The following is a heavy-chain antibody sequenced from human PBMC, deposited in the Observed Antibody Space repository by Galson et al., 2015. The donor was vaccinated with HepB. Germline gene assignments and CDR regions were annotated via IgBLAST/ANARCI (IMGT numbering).Heavy chain of an antibody. CDR1: GFTFSSYG. CDR2: ISYDGSNK. J-gene: IGHJ4*02. CDR3: AKDGLRSYSYGYDY. V-gene: IGHV3-30*18. Sequence: SLRLSCAASGFTFSSYGMHWVRQAPGKGLEWVAVISYDGSNKYYADSVKGRFTISRDNSKNTLYLQMNSLRAEDTAVYYCAKDGLRSYSYGYDYWGQGTLVTVSS. D-gene: IGHD5-18*01.